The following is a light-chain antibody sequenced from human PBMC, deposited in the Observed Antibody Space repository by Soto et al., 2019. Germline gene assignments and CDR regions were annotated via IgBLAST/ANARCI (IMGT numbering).Light chain of an antibody. J-gene: IGKJ4*01. V-gene: IGKV3-20*01. Sequence: EIVLTQSPGTLSLSPGERATLSCRASQSLSSSFLAWYQHKPGQAPRVLIYGASNRATGIPDRFSGSGSGTDFTLSISKLEPEDFAVYYCQQYGNSPVTFGGGTKVEIK. CDR2: GAS. CDR3: QQYGNSPVT. CDR1: QSLSSSF.